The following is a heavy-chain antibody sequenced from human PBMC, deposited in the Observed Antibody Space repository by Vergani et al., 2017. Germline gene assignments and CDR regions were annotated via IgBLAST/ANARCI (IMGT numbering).Heavy chain of an antibody. CDR2: IWYDGSNK. J-gene: IGHJ4*02. Sequence: QVQLVESGGGVVQPGRSLRLSCAASGFTFSSYGMHWVRQAPGKGLERVAVIWYDGSNKYYADSVKCRFTISRDNSKNTLYLQMNSLRAEDTAVYYCAGDPTGDRVEGDYWGQGTLVTVSS. V-gene: IGHV3-33*01. D-gene: IGHD7-27*01. CDR3: AGDPTGDRVEGDY. CDR1: GFTFSSYG.